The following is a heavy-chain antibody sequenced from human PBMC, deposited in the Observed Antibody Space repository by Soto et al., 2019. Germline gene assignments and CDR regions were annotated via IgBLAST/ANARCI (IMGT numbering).Heavy chain of an antibody. V-gene: IGHV3-15*01. CDR2: IKSKGDDGTA. D-gene: IGHD3-16*01. J-gene: IGHJ3*01. Sequence: EVQLVQSGGGMVKPGGSLTLSCRASGFTFSTAWMTWVRQAPGKGLEWIARIKSKGDDGTAAYAAPVRGRFNVSRDDSENTVYLQMSSLKSADTAIYYCTNFIRAFDAWGQGTVVTVS. CDR1: GFTFSTAW. CDR3: TNFIRAFDA.